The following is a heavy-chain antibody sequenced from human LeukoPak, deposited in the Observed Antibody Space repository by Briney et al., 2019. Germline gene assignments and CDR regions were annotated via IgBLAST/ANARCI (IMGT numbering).Heavy chain of an antibody. V-gene: IGHV1-3*01. CDR3: AKCGEPSYEILTGYSRFDY. J-gene: IGHJ4*02. D-gene: IGHD3-9*01. Sequence: ASVKVSCKASRYTFTSYAMHWVRQAPGQRLEWMGWINAGNGNTKYSQKFQGRVTITRDTSASTAHMELSSLRSEDAAVYYCAKCGEPSYEILTGYSRFDYWGQGTLVTVS. CDR1: RYTFTSYA. CDR2: INAGNGNT.